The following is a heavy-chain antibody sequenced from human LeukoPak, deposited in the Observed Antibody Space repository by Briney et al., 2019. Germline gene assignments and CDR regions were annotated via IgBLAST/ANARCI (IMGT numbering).Heavy chain of an antibody. J-gene: IGHJ4*02. D-gene: IGHD4-23*01. CDR3: ARDWELRWSQGAFDY. CDR2: INPNSGGT. Sequence: GASVKVSCKASGYTFTGYYMHWVRQAPGQGLEWMGWINPNSGGTNYAQKFQGRVTMTRDTSVSTAYMELSSLTSDDTAVYYCARDWELRWSQGAFDYWGQGSLVTVSS. CDR1: GYTFTGYY. V-gene: IGHV1-2*02.